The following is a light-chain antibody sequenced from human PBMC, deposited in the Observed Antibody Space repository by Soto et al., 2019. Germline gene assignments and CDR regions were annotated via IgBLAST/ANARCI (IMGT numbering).Light chain of an antibody. Sequence: QSALPQPASVSGAPGQSITISCTGTSSDVGSYNLVSWYQQHPGKAPKLMIYEGRKRPSGVSNRFSGSKSGNTASLTISGGQAEDEADYYCCSYAGSSNYVVFGGGTKVTVL. CDR2: EGR. V-gene: IGLV2-23*01. CDR1: SSDVGSYNL. J-gene: IGLJ2*01. CDR3: CSYAGSSNYVV.